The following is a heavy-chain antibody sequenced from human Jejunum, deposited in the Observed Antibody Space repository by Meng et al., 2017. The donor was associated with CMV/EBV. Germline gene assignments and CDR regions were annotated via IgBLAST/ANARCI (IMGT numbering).Heavy chain of an antibody. D-gene: IGHD1-14*01. J-gene: IGHJ4*02. CDR2: LYSDGRT. V-gene: IGHV3-53*01. CDR1: NNNY. Sequence: NNNYMSWVRQAPGKGLEWVSVLYSDGRTLGAYTHYADSVKGRFTISRDNSKNTLYLQMNSLRAEDTAVYYCASHTHYAGNPPGTHNCWGQGTLVTVSS. CDR3: ASHTHYAGNPPGTHNC.